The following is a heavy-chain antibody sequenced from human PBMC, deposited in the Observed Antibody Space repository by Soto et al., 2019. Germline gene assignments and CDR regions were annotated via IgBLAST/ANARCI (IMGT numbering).Heavy chain of an antibody. CDR3: GRVGSGYDFWSGPSFFAF. CDR1: GGSISSSSYY. Sequence: SETLSLTCTVSGGSISSSSYYWGWIRQPPGKGLEWIGYIYYNGRTNYNPSLESRVTISPDTSKSQFSLKLSSVSAADTAVYYFGRVGSGYDFWSGPSFFAFWGPGTLVPVSP. V-gene: IGHV4-61*05. CDR2: IYYNGRT. D-gene: IGHD3-3*01. J-gene: IGHJ4*02.